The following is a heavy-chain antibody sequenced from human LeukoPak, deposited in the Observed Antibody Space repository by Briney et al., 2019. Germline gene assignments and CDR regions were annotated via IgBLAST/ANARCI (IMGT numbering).Heavy chain of an antibody. Sequence: SETLFLTCGVYGGSFSGYYWTWIRQPPGKGLEKIGDINHSGSTKYNPSLKSRVTISVDTSKNQFSLELSSVTAADTAMYYCASPGGDEYYYGSGSQPRDYWGQGTLVTVSS. CDR2: INHSGST. CDR1: GGSFSGYY. J-gene: IGHJ4*02. V-gene: IGHV4-34*01. D-gene: IGHD3-10*01. CDR3: ASPGGDEYYYGSGSQPRDY.